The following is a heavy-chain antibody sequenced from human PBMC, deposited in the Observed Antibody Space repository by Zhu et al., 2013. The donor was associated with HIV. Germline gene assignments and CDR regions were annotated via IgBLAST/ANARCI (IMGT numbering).Heavy chain of an antibody. J-gene: IGHJ6*03. D-gene: IGHD6-19*01. Sequence: QVQLVQSGAEVKKPGASVKVSCKASGYTFTSYAMNWVRQAPGQGLEWMGWINTNTGNPTYAQGFTGRFVFSLDTSVSTAYLQICSLKAEDTAVYYCAREPSNSSGSYDNKTGTTYMDVWGKGTNGHRSP. CDR3: AREPSNSSGSYDNKTGTTYMDV. CDR2: INTNTGNP. CDR1: GYTFTSYA. V-gene: IGHV7-4-1*01.